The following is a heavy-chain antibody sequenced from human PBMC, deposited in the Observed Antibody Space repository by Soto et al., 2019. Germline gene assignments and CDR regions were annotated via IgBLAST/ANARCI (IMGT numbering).Heavy chain of an antibody. Sequence: GGSLRLSCAASGFTFSNYGMHWVRQAPGKGLEWVAVIWSDGSNKYYTDSVKGRFTISRDNSKNTLYLQMNSLRAEDTAVYYCARDFPGQQLFLAHYYDSSGLDSWGQGTLVTVSS. CDR2: IWSDGSNK. CDR1: GFTFSNYG. D-gene: IGHD3-22*01. CDR3: ARDFPGQQLFLAHYYDSSGLDS. J-gene: IGHJ4*02. V-gene: IGHV3-33*01.